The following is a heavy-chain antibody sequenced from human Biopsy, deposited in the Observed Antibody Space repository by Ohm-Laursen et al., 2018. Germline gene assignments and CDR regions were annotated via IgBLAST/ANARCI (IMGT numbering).Heavy chain of an antibody. Sequence: SETLSLTCTVTDGSISNIINYWGWIRQPLGKGLEWLGSISHTGITHYNPALKSRVTISEDTSNHHFSLKWSSLTAADTAVYYCARHSFGSGRDFWGQGTLVTVSS. V-gene: IGHV4-39*01. D-gene: IGHD3-10*01. J-gene: IGHJ4*02. CDR1: DGSISNIINY. CDR2: ISHTGIT. CDR3: ARHSFGSGRDF.